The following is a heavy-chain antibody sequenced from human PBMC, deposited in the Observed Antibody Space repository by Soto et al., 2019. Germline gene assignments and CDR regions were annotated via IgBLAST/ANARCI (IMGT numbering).Heavy chain of an antibody. CDR3: AKVPWLRWYFDL. Sequence: EVQLLESGGGLVQPGGSLRLSCAASGFTFSSYAMSWVRQAPGKGLEWVSAISGSGGSTYYADSVKGRFTISRDNYKNTLYLQMNSLRAEDTAVYYCAKVPWLRWYFDLWGRGTLVTVSS. J-gene: IGHJ2*01. CDR1: GFTFSSYA. CDR2: ISGSGGST. V-gene: IGHV3-23*01. D-gene: IGHD5-12*01.